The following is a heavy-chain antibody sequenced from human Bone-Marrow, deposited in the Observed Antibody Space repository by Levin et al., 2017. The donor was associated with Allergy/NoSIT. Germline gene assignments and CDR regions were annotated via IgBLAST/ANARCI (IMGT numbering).Heavy chain of an antibody. Sequence: GESLKISCKASGYTFTSYGISWVRQAPGQGLEWMGWISAYNGNTNYAQKLQGRVTMTTDTSTSTAYMELRSLRSDDTAVYYCARDREYYDFWSPSPNYYYYGMDVWGQGTTVTVSS. CDR1: GYTFTSYG. CDR3: ARDREYYDFWSPSPNYYYYGMDV. J-gene: IGHJ6*02. V-gene: IGHV1-18*01. CDR2: ISAYNGNT. D-gene: IGHD3-3*01.